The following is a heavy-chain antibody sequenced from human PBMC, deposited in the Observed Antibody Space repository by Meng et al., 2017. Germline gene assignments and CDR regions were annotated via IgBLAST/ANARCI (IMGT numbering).Heavy chain of an antibody. D-gene: IGHD6-19*01. J-gene: IGHJ4*02. V-gene: IGHV4-34*01. CDR1: GGSFSGYY. CDR2: INHSGST. Sequence: LQQRGPGLVRPSETLCLTCGVYGGSFSGYYWTWIRQPPGKGLEWVGDINHSGSTNYYPSLKSRVTISLDTSKNQFSLKLRSVTAADTAVYFCARGFYSSGWNTFDYWGQGTLVTVFS. CDR3: ARGFYSSGWNTFDY.